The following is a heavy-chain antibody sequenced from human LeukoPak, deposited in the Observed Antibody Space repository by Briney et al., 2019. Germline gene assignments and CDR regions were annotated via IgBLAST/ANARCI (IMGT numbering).Heavy chain of an antibody. V-gene: IGHV4-4*07. CDR3: ARDGGAHSYYYYGMDV. CDR2: IYTSGST. J-gene: IGHJ6*02. D-gene: IGHD2-21*01. Sequence: SETLSLTCTVSGGSISSYYWSWIRQPAGKRLELIGRIYTSGSTNYNPSLKSRVTMSVDTSKNQFSLKLSSVTAADTAVYYCARDGGAHSYYYYGMDVWGQGTTVTVSS. CDR1: GGSISSYY.